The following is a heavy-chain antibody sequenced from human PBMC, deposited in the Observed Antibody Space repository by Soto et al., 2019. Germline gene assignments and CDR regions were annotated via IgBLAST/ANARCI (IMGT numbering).Heavy chain of an antibody. CDR1: GGTFSSYA. Sequence: QVPLVQSGAEVKKPGSSVTVSCKASGGTFSSYAIHWVRQAPGQGLEWMGGIIPMYGPAQYAQRFQGRVTITADESTTTVYMELTSLTSQDTAVYYCARVTSMVRGVIDNGFDPWGHGTLVTGSS. V-gene: IGHV1-69*01. CDR3: ARVTSMVRGVIDNGFDP. J-gene: IGHJ5*02. D-gene: IGHD3-10*01. CDR2: IIPMYGPA.